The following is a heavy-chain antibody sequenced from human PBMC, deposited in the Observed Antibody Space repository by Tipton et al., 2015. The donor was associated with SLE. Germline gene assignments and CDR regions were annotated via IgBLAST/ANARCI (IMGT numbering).Heavy chain of an antibody. J-gene: IGHJ4*02. CDR2: IYTSGST. Sequence: TLSLTCTVSGGSISSGSYYWSWIRQPAGKGLEWIGRIYTSGSTNYNPSLKSRVTISVDTSKNQFSLKLSSVTAADTAVYYCARAPLGIVVVFDYWGQGTLVTVSS. V-gene: IGHV4-61*02. CDR1: GGSISSGSYY. CDR3: ARAPLGIVVVFDY. D-gene: IGHD3-22*01.